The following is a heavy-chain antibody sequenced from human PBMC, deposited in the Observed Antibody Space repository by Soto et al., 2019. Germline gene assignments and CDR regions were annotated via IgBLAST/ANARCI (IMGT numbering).Heavy chain of an antibody. CDR1: GYTFTSYG. Sequence: QVQLVQSGAEVKKPGASVKVSCKASGYTFTSYGISWVRQAPGQGLEWMGWISAYNGNTKYAQKLQGRVTMTTATSTSRDYMEVRSLKSVNAAMYYCARDLAVGLVDYGGQGTQLTVSS. D-gene: IGHD2-2*01. CDR2: ISAYNGNT. J-gene: IGHJ4*02. CDR3: ARDLAVGLVDY. V-gene: IGHV1-18*01.